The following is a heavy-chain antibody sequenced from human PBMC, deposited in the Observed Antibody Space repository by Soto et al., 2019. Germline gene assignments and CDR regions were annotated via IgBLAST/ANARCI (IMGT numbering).Heavy chain of an antibody. CDR2: IYYSGIT. Sequence: SSETLSLTCSVSGDSISSRTYYWGWIRQPPGKGLEWIGTIYYSGITYKNESLKSRVTISVYTSKNQFSLNLSSMTAADTAVYYCARQDSGFAPDYWGQGILDTVSS. D-gene: IGHD1-26*01. V-gene: IGHV4-39*01. J-gene: IGHJ4*02. CDR1: GDSISSRTYY. CDR3: ARQDSGFAPDY.